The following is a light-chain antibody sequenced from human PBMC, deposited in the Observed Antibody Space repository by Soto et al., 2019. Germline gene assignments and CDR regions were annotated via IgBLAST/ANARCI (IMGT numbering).Light chain of an antibody. V-gene: IGLV2-14*01. J-gene: IGLJ1*01. CDR2: EVS. CDR1: SSDVGGYNY. Sequence: QSVLTQPASVSGSPGQSITISCTGTSSDVGGYNYVSWYQQHPGKAPKLMIYEVSNRPSGVSNRFSGSKSGNTASLTISGLQAEDYADYNCSSYTSSSTYVFGTGTKLTVL. CDR3: SSYTSSSTYV.